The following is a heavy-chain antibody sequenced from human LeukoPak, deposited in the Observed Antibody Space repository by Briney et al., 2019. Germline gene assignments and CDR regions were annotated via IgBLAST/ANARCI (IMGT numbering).Heavy chain of an antibody. CDR2: INPNSGGT. D-gene: IGHD3-22*01. CDR1: GYTFTGYY. CDR3: AIGVIKYYYYGMDV. Sequence: ASAKVSCKASGYTFTGYYMHWVRQAPGQGLEWMGRINPNSGGTNYAQKFQGRVTMTRDTSISTAYMELSRLRSDGTAVYYCAIGVIKYYYYGMDVWGQGTTVTVSS. V-gene: IGHV1-2*06. J-gene: IGHJ6*02.